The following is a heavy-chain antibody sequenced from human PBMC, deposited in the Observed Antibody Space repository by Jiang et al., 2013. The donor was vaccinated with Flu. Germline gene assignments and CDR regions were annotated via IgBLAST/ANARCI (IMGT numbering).Heavy chain of an antibody. Sequence: GLVKPSETLSLTCTVSGGSISSSSYYWGWIRQPPGKGLEWIGSIYYSGSTYYNPSLKSRVTISVDTSKNQFSLKLSSVTAADTAVYYCARPYSSVPRLSYYYGMDVVGPRDHGHRLL. D-gene: IGHD6-25*01. J-gene: IGHJ6*02. CDR3: ARPYSSVPRLSYYYGMDV. V-gene: IGHV4-39*01. CDR1: GGSISSSSYY. CDR2: IYYSGST.